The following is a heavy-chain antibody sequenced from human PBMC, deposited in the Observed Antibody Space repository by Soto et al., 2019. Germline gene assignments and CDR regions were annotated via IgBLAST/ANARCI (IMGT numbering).Heavy chain of an antibody. CDR3: ARGSILASIYYYYYMDV. V-gene: IGHV3-21*01. CDR1: GFTFSSYN. J-gene: IGHJ6*03. D-gene: IGHD2-21*01. Sequence: GGSLRLSCAASGFTFSSYNMNWVRQAPGKGLEWVSFISSSSSYIYYTDSVKGRFTISRDNAKNSLYLQMNSLRADDTAVYYCARGSILASIYYYYYMDVWGKGTTVTVSS. CDR2: ISSSSSYI.